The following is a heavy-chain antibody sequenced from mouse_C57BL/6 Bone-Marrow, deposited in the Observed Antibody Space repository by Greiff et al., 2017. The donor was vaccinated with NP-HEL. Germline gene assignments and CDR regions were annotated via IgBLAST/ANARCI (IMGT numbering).Heavy chain of an antibody. CDR1: GYTFTDYY. V-gene: IGHV1-26*01. J-gene: IGHJ4*01. CDR2: INPNNGGT. Sequence: VQLQQPGPELVKPGASVKISCKASGYTFTDYYMNWVKQSHGKSLEWIGDINPNNGGTSYNQKFKGKATLTVDKSSSTAYMELRSLTSEDSAVYYCARRERDYWGQGTSVTVSS. CDR3: ARRERDY.